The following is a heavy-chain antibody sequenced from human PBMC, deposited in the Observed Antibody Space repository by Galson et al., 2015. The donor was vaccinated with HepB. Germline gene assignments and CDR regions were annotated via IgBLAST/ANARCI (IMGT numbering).Heavy chain of an antibody. J-gene: IGHJ3*02. CDR3: AIAYEMDTLFLGYDAFDI. CDR2: MNPYSGDT. D-gene: IGHD5-24*01. V-gene: IGHV1-8*01. CDR1: GYTFTSYD. Sequence: SVKVSCKASGYTFTSYDINWVRQATGQGLEWIGWMNPYSGDTDYAQNFQGRVRVTRNTAIGTAYMELSSLRADDTAVYYCAIAYEMDTLFLGYDAFDIRGQGTMVTVSS.